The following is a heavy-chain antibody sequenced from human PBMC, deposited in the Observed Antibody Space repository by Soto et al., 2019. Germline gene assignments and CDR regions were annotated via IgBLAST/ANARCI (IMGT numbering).Heavy chain of an antibody. J-gene: IGHJ4*02. CDR1: GFTFSDYW. V-gene: IGHV3-7*05. CDR3: VTDYRAY. D-gene: IGHD3-16*02. Sequence: EVQLVESGGGLVQPGGSLTLSCAASGFTFSDYWMIWVRQAPGKGLEWVAKIKQDGSEKYYTISRDNANNYLYLQMDSLRVEDTAVYYCVTDYRAYWGQGTLLTVSS. CDR2: IKQDGSEK.